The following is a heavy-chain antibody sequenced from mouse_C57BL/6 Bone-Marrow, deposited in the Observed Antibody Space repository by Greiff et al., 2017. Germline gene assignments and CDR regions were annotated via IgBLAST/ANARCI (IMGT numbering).Heavy chain of an antibody. CDR1: GYSITSGYY. CDR2: ISYDGSN. D-gene: IGHD2-1*01. Sequence: EVKLVESGPGLVKPSQSLSLTCSVTGYSITSGYYWNWIRQFPGNKLEWMGYISYDGSNNYNPSLKNRIAITRDTSKNQFFLKLNSVTTEDTATYYCARGGNRFAYWGQGTLVTVSA. J-gene: IGHJ3*01. CDR3: ARGGNRFAY. V-gene: IGHV3-6*01.